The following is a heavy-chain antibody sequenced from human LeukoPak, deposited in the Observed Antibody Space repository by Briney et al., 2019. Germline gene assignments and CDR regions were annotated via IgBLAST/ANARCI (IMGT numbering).Heavy chain of an antibody. D-gene: IGHD2-15*01. Sequence: ASVKVSCKASGYTFTGYYMHWVRQAPGQGLEWMGWINPNSGGTKYAQRFQDRVTMTRDTSISTAYMELSRLRSDDTAVYYCARDRRCSGGSCYSNRFDPWGQGTLVTVSS. CDR3: ARDRRCSGGSCYSNRFDP. J-gene: IGHJ5*02. CDR2: INPNSGGT. V-gene: IGHV1-2*02. CDR1: GYTFTGYY.